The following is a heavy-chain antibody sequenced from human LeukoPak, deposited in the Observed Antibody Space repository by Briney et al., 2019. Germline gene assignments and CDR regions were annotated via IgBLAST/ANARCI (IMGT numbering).Heavy chain of an antibody. CDR3: TRYPTGWYLDY. J-gene: IGHJ4*02. Sequence: SQTLSLTCAISGDSVSSSTAAWNWVRQSPSRGLEWLGRTYRSKWYSDYAVSVRSRITINPDTSKNQFSLQLSSVTPEDTAVYYCTRYPTGWYLDYWGQGTLVTVSS. CDR1: GDSVSSSTAA. CDR2: TYRSKWYS. D-gene: IGHD6-19*01. V-gene: IGHV6-1*01.